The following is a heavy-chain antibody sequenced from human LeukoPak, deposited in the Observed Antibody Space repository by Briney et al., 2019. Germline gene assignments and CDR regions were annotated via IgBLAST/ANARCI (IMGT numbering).Heavy chain of an antibody. Sequence: ASVKASCKASGYTFTGYYMHWVRQAPGQGLEWMGWINPNSGGTNYAQKFQGRVTMTRDTSISTAYMELSSLRSEDTAVYYCATEGKMVRGVYTDYWGQGTLVTVSS. J-gene: IGHJ4*02. CDR1: GYTFTGYY. CDR3: ATEGKMVRGVYTDY. V-gene: IGHV1-2*02. D-gene: IGHD3-10*01. CDR2: INPNSGGT.